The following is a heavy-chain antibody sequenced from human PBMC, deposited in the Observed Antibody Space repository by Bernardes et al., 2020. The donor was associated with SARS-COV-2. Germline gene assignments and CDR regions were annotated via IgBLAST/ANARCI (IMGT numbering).Heavy chain of an antibody. V-gene: IGHV4-39*01. CDR3: VRLGEMTTVTTSIDY. J-gene: IGHJ4*02. CDR2: FYYSGSS. D-gene: IGHD4-17*01. CDR1: GDSISSSLYY. Sequence: SETLSLTCTVSGDSISSSLYYWGWIRQPPGKGLEWIGSFYYSGSSYYNPSLKSRVTVSVDTSKNQLSLKLSSVTAADTAVYYCVRLGEMTTVTTSIDYWGQGSLVTVSS.